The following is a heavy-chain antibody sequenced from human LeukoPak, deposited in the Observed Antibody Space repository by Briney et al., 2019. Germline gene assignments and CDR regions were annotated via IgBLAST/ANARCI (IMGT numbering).Heavy chain of an antibody. V-gene: IGHV3-11*01. CDR3: AGPYDYGDLSY. CDR2: IDYDGTGM. CDR1: GFPFSDHY. D-gene: IGHD4-17*01. J-gene: IGHJ4*02. Sequence: GGSLRLSCAASGFPFSDHYMIWIRQAPGKGLEWVSYIDYDGTGMSYADSVKGRFTISRDNAKKTLYLEMRSLTVEDSAVYYCAGPYDYGDLSYWGQGSLVSVSS.